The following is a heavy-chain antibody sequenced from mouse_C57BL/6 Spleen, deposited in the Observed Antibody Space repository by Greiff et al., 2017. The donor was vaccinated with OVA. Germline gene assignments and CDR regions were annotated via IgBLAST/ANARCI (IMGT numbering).Heavy chain of an antibody. CDR2: INPSNGGT. Sequence: QVQLQQPGTELVKPGASVKLSCKASGYTFTSYWMHWVKQRPGQGLEWIGHINPSNGGTTYNEKFKSKATLTVEKYSSTAYMQLSSLTSEDSAGYLCARRVCYGSSDGYFDVWGKGTTVTVSS. CDR1: GYTFTSYW. D-gene: IGHD1-1*01. J-gene: IGHJ1*03. CDR3: ARRVCYGSSDGYFDV. V-gene: IGHV1-53*01.